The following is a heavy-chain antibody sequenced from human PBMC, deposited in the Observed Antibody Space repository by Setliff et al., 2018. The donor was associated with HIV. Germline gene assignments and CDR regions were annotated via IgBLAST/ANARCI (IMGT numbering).Heavy chain of an antibody. CDR3: VRLTADRTNYYYYMDV. Sequence: GASVKVSCKASGYSLSTYAISWGRQAPGQGLAWMGWIDSNNGNRNFAQKFRGRVTMTTDISTNTAYMEGRSLSFDDTAVYYCVRLTADRTNYYYYMDVWGKGTTVTVSS. V-gene: IGHV1-18*04. CDR1: GYSLSTYA. D-gene: IGHD2-8*01. CDR2: IDSNNGNR. J-gene: IGHJ6*03.